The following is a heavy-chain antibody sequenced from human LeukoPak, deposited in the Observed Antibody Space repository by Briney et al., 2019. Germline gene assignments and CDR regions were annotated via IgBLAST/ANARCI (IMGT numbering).Heavy chain of an antibody. Sequence: GSLRLSCAASGFTFSSYAMSWIRQPPGKGLEWIGESSNSRSINYNPSLKSRVTILVDMSKKQVSLRLSSVTAADTAVYYCALRAGPPGTTSVRPFDPWGQGTLVTVSS. J-gene: IGHJ5*02. D-gene: IGHD3-10*02. CDR2: SSNSRSI. V-gene: IGHV4-34*08. CDR3: ALRAGPPGTTSVRPFDP. CDR1: GFTFSSYA.